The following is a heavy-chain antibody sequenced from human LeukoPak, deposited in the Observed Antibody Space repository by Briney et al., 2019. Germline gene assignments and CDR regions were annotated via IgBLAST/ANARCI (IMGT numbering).Heavy chain of an antibody. J-gene: IGHJ1*01. D-gene: IGHD3-22*01. CDR2: IYYSGST. Sequence: SETLSLTCTVSGGSISSYYWSWIRQPPGKGLEWIGYIYYSGSTNYNPSLKSRVTISVDTSKNQFSLKLSSVTAADTAVYYCARGRGNLYYDSRDRRGYFQHWGQGTLVTVSS. CDR1: GGSISSYY. V-gene: IGHV4-59*12. CDR3: ARGRGNLYYDSRDRRGYFQH.